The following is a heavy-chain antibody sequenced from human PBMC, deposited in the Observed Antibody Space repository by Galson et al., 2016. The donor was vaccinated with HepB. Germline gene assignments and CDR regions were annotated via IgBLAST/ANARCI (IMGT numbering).Heavy chain of an antibody. V-gene: IGHV1-18*01. CDR1: GYTFTSYG. J-gene: IGHJ4*02. CDR2: ISAYNGNT. Sequence: SVKVSCKASGYTFTSYGIRWVRQAPGQGLERMGWISAYNGNTNYAQKLQGRVTITTDTSTSTAYMELRSLRSDDTAVYYCAGSIAAATLDHWGQGTQVTVSS. CDR3: AGSIAAATLDH. D-gene: IGHD6-13*01.